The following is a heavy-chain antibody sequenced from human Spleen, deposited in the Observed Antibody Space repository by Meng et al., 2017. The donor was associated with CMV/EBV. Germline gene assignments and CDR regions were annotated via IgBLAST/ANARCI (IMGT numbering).Heavy chain of an antibody. Sequence: GSLRLSCTVSGGSISSYYWSWIRQPPGKGLEWIGYIYYSGSTNYNPSLKSRVTISVDTSKNQFSLKLTSVTAADTAVYYCVSLLGGYRSKLDYWGRGTLVTVSS. CDR2: IYYSGST. CDR1: GGSISSYY. J-gene: IGHJ4*02. V-gene: IGHV4-59*12. CDR3: VSLLGGYRSKLDY. D-gene: IGHD5-12*01.